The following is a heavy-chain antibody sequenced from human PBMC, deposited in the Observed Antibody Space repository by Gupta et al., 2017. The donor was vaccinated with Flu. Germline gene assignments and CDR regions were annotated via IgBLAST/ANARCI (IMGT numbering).Heavy chain of an antibody. V-gene: IGHV1-69*01. CDR1: GGTFSGFA. J-gene: IGHJ5*02. Sequence: SGGTFSGFAISWVRQGPGQGLEWMGAIIAASVTTAYAKSFQDTIKRPSDESANIVYMESSRLRFEDTAIYTGATLNEFRDSWGQGTLVTVSS. CDR2: IIAASVTT. CDR3: ATLNEFRDS. D-gene: IGHD5-12*01.